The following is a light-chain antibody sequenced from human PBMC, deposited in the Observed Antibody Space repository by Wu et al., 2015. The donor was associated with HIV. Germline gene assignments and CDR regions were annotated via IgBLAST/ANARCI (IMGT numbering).Light chain of an antibody. CDR2: GTS. Sequence: EIVLTQFPVTLSLSPGERATLSCRASQSVSSYLAWYQQKPGQAPRLLIYGTSSRATGIPDRFSGSGSGTDFTLTISRLEPEDFAVYYCQHYGTSPYTFGQGTKLEIK. V-gene: IGKV3-20*01. CDR1: QSVSSY. CDR3: QHYGTSPYT. J-gene: IGKJ2*01.